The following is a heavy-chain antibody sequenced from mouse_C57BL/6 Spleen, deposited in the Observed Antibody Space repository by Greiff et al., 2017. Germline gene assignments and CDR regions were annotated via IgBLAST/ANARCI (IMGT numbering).Heavy chain of an antibody. J-gene: IGHJ4*01. Sequence: VQLQQPGAELVRPGSSVKLSCKASGYTFTSYWMDWVKQRPGQGLEWIGNIYPSDSETHYNQKFKDKATLTVDKSSSTAYMQLSSLTSEDSAVXYCARTGSYYAMDYWGQGTSVTVSS. CDR3: ARTGSYYAMDY. CDR1: GYTFTSYW. V-gene: IGHV1-61*01. CDR2: IYPSDSET. D-gene: IGHD4-1*01.